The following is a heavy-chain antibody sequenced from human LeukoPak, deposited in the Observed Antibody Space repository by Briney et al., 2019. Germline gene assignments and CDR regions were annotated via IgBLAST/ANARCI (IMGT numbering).Heavy chain of an antibody. J-gene: IGHJ4*02. D-gene: IGHD3-3*01. V-gene: IGHV3-7*03. CDR1: GFTFSKTW. CDR2: IMEDGSVQ. Sequence: GESLTLSCEASGFTFSKTWMSWVRQAPGKGLEWVACIMEDGSVQKYVDSVRGRFTISRDNARNSLYLQMNSLRAEDTAVYYCARGQVVIIPHSDYWGQGTLVTVSS. CDR3: ARGQVVIIPHSDY.